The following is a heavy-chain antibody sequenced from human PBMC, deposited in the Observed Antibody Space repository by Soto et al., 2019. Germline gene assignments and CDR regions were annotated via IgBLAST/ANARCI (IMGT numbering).Heavy chain of an antibody. V-gene: IGHV1-46*01. CDR3: ARWGLTAFDY. Sequence: GASVKVSCKASGYTFTSYYMHWVRQAPGQGLEWMGIINPSNGNTSYSQKFQGRVTITRDTSASTAYMELSSLRSEDTAVYYCARWGLTAFDYWGQGTLVTVSS. D-gene: IGHD5-18*01. CDR1: GYTFTSYY. CDR2: INPSNGNT. J-gene: IGHJ4*02.